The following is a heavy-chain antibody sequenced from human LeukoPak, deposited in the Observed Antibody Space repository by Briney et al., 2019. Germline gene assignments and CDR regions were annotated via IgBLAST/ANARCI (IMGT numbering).Heavy chain of an antibody. CDR1: GGSISSGSYY. CDR3: VRHISANTGYFDS. CDR2: IYYGGDS. J-gene: IGHJ4*02. V-gene: IGHV4-39*01. Sequence: SETLSLTCTVSGGSISSGSYYWGWIRQTPGKGLEWIGSIYYGGDSYYNPSLKSRAAIFVDTSRDQFSLDLSYVTAADSALYYCVRHISANTGYFDSCGQGTLVTVSS.